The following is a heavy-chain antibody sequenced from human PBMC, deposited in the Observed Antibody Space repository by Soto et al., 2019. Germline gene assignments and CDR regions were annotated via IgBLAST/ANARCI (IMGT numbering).Heavy chain of an antibody. CDR2: IYYSGTT. V-gene: IGHV4-59*01. D-gene: IGHD3-22*01. Sequence: SETLSLTCTVSGDSISRYYWSWIRQPPGKGLEWIGYIYYSGTTNYNPSLKSRVTISVDTSQSQFSLTLTAVTAADTAVYFCARASYYYNSTGYYYSGFDNWGQGTQVTAPQ. J-gene: IGHJ4*02. CDR3: ARASYYYNSTGYYYSGFDN. CDR1: GDSISRYY.